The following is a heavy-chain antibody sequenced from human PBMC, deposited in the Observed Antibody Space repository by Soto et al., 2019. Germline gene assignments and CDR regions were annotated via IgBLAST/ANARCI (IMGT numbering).Heavy chain of an antibody. V-gene: IGHV3-23*01. J-gene: IGHJ4*02. Sequence: GGSLRLSCAASGFTFSSYAMSWVRQAPGKGLEWVSAISGSGGSTFYADSVKGRFTISRDNSKNTLYLQMNNLRAEDTAVYYCAKLKYRFEYITSSEDYWGQGTLVTVSS. CDR3: AKLKYRFEYITSSEDY. D-gene: IGHD6-6*01. CDR2: ISGSGGST. CDR1: GFTFSSYA.